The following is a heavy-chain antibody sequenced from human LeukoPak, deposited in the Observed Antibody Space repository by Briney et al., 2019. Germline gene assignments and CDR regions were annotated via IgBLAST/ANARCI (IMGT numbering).Heavy chain of an antibody. J-gene: IGHJ4*02. CDR3: AILVVAATDDFDY. Sequence: GGSLRLSCAASGFTFSSYAMHWVRQAPGKGLEWVAVISYDGSNKYYADSVKGRFTISRDNSKNMLYLQMNSLRAEDTAVYYCAILVVAATDDFDYWGQGTLVTVSS. CDR2: ISYDGSNK. CDR1: GFTFSSYA. V-gene: IGHV3-30-3*01. D-gene: IGHD2-15*01.